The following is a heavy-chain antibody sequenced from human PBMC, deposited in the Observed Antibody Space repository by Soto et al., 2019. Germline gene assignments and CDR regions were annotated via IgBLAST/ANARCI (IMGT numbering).Heavy chain of an antibody. D-gene: IGHD1-20*01. CDR1: GFTFSSHG. V-gene: IGHV3-30*18. CDR3: AKDVTGSAPY. CDR2: ISSGGTNK. J-gene: IGHJ4*02. Sequence: GSLRLSCAASGFTFSSHGMHWVRQAPGKGLEWVAAISSGGTNKYYADSVKGRFTISRDNSKNTLYLQLNSLRAEDTALYYCAKDVTGSAPYWGQGTQVTVSS.